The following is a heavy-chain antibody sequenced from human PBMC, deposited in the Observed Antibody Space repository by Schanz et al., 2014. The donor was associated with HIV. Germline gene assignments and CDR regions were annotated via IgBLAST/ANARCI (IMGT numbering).Heavy chain of an antibody. V-gene: IGHV1-69*01. D-gene: IGHD3-22*01. CDR1: GGTFMTYA. Sequence: QVQLVQSGAEGKKPGSSVKVSCKASGGTFMTYAISWVRQAPGQGLEWMGGLIPVFGTTNYDQKFQGRVTITADESTSTAYMELSSLTSDDTAVYFCAGSSEYSSGWYVLWGQGTLVTVSS. CDR3: AGSSEYSSGWYVL. J-gene: IGHJ5*02. CDR2: LIPVFGTT.